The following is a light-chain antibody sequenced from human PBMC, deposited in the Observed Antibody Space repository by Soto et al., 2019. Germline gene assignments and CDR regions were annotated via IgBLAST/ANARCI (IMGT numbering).Light chain of an antibody. Sequence: DVQMTPSPSTLSASVGDRVIITCRARQSISNWLAWYQQKPGKAPNLLIYKASSLKSGVPSRFSGSGSGTEFTLTISSLQPDDLATYYCQHYNSYSEAFGQGTKVDIK. J-gene: IGKJ1*01. CDR1: QSISNW. V-gene: IGKV1-5*03. CDR2: KAS. CDR3: QHYNSYSEA.